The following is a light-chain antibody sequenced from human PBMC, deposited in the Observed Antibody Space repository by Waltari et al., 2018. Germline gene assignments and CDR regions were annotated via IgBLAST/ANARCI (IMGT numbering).Light chain of an antibody. CDR2: YDS. Sequence: KTARITCGGNNIGSKSVHWYQQKPGQAPVLVIYYDSDRPSGIPERFSGSNSGNTATLTISRVEAGDEADYYCQVWDSSSDHAVFGGGTKLTVL. CDR3: QVWDSSSDHAV. CDR1: NIGSKS. V-gene: IGLV3-21*04. J-gene: IGLJ2*01.